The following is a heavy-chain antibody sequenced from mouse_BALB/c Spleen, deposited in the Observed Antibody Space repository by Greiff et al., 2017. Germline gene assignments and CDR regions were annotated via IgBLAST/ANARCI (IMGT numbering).Heavy chain of an antibody. J-gene: IGHJ4*01. Sequence: VQLQQSGAELVKPGASVKLSCTASGFNIKDTYMHWVKQRPEQGLEWIGRIDPANGNTKYDPKFQGKATITADTSSNTAYLQLSSLTSEDTAVYYCARFDYDNYAMDYWGQGTSVTVSS. V-gene: IGHV14-3*02. CDR2: IDPANGNT. CDR1: GFNIKDTY. CDR3: ARFDYDNYAMDY. D-gene: IGHD2-4*01.